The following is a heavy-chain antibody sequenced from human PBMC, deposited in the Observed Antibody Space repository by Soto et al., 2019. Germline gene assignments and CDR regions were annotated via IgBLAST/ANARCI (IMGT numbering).Heavy chain of an antibody. CDR2: IRRIAYGGTT. Sequence: PEGSLRLSCSASGFNFAAYTMSWVRLTPGKGLEWVGFIRRIAYGGTTDYAASVKGRFTISRDDSRKIVYLQMSRLKIEDTAVYYCSRSLAIYFDSSGQVTLVTFSP. J-gene: IGHJ4*02. CDR1: GFNFAAYT. V-gene: IGHV3-49*04. CDR3: SRSLAIYFDS. D-gene: IGHD2-2*02.